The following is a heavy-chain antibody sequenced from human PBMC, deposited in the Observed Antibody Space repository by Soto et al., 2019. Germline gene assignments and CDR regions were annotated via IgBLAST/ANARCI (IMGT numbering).Heavy chain of an antibody. V-gene: IGHV3-30*18. CDR1: GLTFSTYG. D-gene: IGHD2-2*01. CDR3: VKDTLGGMTPVFMPGPD. J-gene: IGHJ4*02. Sequence: VQLVESGGGVVQPGRSLRLSCAASGLTFSTYGFHWVRQAPGKGLEWVAVISNDVRNIHYAESVEGRFTISRDNSKNTLYLQMKSLRPNDTAVYYFVKDTLGGMTPVFMPGPDWGQGTLVTVSS. CDR2: ISNDVRNI.